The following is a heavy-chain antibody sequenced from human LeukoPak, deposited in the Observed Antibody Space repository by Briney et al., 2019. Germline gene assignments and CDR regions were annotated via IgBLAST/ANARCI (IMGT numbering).Heavy chain of an antibody. CDR3: AKDRSKVVVAAMNY. V-gene: IGHV3-23*01. CDR1: GFTFNNYA. J-gene: IGHJ4*02. CDR2: ISGSGGST. D-gene: IGHD2-15*01. Sequence: GGSLRLSCAASGFTFNNYAMTWVRQAPGKGLEWVSAISGSGGSTYYADSVKGRFTISRDNSKNTLYLQMSTLRAEDTAVYYCAKDRSKVVVAAMNYWGQGTLVTVSS.